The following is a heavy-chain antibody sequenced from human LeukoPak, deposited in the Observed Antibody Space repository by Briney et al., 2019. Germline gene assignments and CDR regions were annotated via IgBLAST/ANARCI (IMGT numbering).Heavy chain of an antibody. CDR1: GFTFTSYA. D-gene: IGHD6-13*01. CDR2: VSSDGSIK. CDR3: ARGYSSSWLGYSDY. V-gene: IGHV3-30*04. J-gene: IGHJ4*02. Sequence: GGSLRLSCTASGFTFTSYAMHWVRQAPGKGLEWVAVVSSDGSIKYNADSVKGRFTISRDTSKNTVYLQMNSLGAEDTAFYYCARGYSSSWLGYSDYWGQGTLVTVSS.